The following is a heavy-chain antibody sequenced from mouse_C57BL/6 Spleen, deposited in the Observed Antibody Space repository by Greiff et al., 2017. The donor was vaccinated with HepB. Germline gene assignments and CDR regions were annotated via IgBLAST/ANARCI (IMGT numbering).Heavy chain of an antibody. CDR2: IDPSDSET. CDR1: GYTFTSYW. Sequence: QVQLQQSGAELVRPGSSVKLSCKASGYTFTSYWMHWVKQRPIQGLEWIGNIDPSDSETHYNQKFKDKATLTVDKSSSTAYMQLSSLTSEDSAVYYCARSRSDYERFAYWGQGTLVTVSA. CDR3: ARSRSDYERFAY. D-gene: IGHD2-4*01. J-gene: IGHJ3*01. V-gene: IGHV1-52*01.